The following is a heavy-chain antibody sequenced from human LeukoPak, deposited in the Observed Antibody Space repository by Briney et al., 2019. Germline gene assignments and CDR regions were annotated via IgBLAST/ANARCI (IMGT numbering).Heavy chain of an antibody. Sequence: GGSLSLSCAASGFTFISYWMSWVRQAPGKGLEWVANIKQVGSEKYYVDSVKGRFTISRDNAKNSLYLQMDSLRAEDTAVYYCARDQRLRSNSDYWGQGTLVTVSS. CDR2: IKQVGSEK. CDR1: GFTFISYW. V-gene: IGHV3-7*01. J-gene: IGHJ4*02. CDR3: ARDQRLRSNSDY. D-gene: IGHD6-25*01.